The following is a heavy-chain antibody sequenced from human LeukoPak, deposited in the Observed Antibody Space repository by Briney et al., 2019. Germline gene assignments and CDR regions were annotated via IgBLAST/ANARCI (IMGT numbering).Heavy chain of an antibody. D-gene: IGHD3-22*01. Sequence: SETLSLTCTASDDSISSSSYYWGWIRQPPGKGLEWIGSIYYSGRTFYNPSLKSRVTISVDTSKKQFSLNLSSVTAADTAVYYCARDRVDSSSYYPSYYYYGMDVWGQGTTVTVSS. CDR1: DDSISSSSYY. J-gene: IGHJ6*02. CDR3: ARDRVDSSSYYPSYYYYGMDV. V-gene: IGHV4-39*07. CDR2: IYYSGRT.